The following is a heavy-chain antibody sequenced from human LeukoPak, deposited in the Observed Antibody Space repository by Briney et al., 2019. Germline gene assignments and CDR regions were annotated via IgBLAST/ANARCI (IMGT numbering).Heavy chain of an antibody. CDR3: ARVTGYRIEDYFDY. CDR2: IYYSGST. J-gene: IGHJ4*02. D-gene: IGHD6-13*01. Sequence: GSLRLSCAASGFTFSSYSMNWVRQPPGKGLEWIGSIYYSGSTYYNPSLKSRVTISVDTSKKKFSLKLRSVTAADTAVYYCARVTGYRIEDYFDYWGQGTLVTVSS. V-gene: IGHV4-39*07. CDR1: GFTFSSYS.